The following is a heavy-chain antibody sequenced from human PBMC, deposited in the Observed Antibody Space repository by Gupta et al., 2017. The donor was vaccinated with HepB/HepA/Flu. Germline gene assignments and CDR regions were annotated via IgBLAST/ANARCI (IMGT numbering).Heavy chain of an antibody. D-gene: IGHD4-23*01. CDR3: AKDIRWRDAFDI. J-gene: IGHJ3*02. CDR1: GFTFSSYG. Sequence: QVQLVESGGGVVQPGRSLRLSCAASGFTFSSYGMHWVRQATGKGLEWVAVISYDGSNKYYADSVKGRFTISRDNSKNTLYLQMNSLRAEDTAVYYCAKDIRWRDAFDIWGQGTMVTVSS. CDR2: ISYDGSNK. V-gene: IGHV3-30*18.